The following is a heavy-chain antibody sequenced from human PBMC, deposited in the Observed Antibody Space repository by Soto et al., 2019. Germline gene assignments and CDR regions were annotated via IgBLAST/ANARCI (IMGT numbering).Heavy chain of an antibody. V-gene: IGHV1-8*01. CDR2: MNPNSGNT. D-gene: IGHD2-2*01. CDR1: GYTFSNND. J-gene: IGHJ4*02. Sequence: QVQLVQSGAEVKKPGASVKVSCKASGYTFSNNDINWVRQAPGQGLEWMGWMNPNSGNTGYAQKFQGRVTMTRKTSISTDYMELSSLRSDDTAVYYCALVVSGGHSDYWGQGTLVTVSS. CDR3: ALVVSGGHSDY.